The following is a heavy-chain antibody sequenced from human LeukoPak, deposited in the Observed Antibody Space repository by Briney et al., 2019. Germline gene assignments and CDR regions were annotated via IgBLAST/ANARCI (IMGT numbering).Heavy chain of an antibody. Sequence: GGALRLSCAASGFTFSSYGMHWVRQAPGKGLEGVAFIRYDGSNKYYADSVKGRFTISRDNSKNTLYLQMRSLRAEDTAVYFCAKPQGPFDYGDVAFDYWGQGTLVTLSS. V-gene: IGHV3-30*02. CDR2: IRYDGSNK. D-gene: IGHD4/OR15-4a*01. CDR3: AKPQGPFDYGDVAFDY. J-gene: IGHJ4*02. CDR1: GFTFSSYG.